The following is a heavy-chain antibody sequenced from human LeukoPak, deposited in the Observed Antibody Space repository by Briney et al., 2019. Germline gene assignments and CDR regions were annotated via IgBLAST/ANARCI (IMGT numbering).Heavy chain of an antibody. CDR3: ARRGSRPERYSDY. D-gene: IGHD1-14*01. Sequence: SETLSLTCTVSGGSISSNSYYWGWIRQPPGKGLEWIGSIYYSGSTYYNPSLKSRVTISVDTSKNQFSLKLSSVTAADTAVYYCARRGSRPERYSDYWGQGTLVTVSS. J-gene: IGHJ4*02. CDR1: GGSISSNSYY. V-gene: IGHV4-39*01. CDR2: IYYSGST.